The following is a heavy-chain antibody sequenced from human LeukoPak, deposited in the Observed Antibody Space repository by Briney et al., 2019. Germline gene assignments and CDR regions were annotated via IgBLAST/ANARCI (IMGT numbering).Heavy chain of an antibody. Sequence: SETLSLTCTVSGGSISSYYWSWIRQPPGKGLEWIGYIYYSGSTNYNPSLKGRVTISVDTSKNQFSLKLSSVTAADTAVYYCARAPTVTNHYYSWFDPWGQGTLVTVSS. CDR3: ARAPTVTNHYYSWFDP. CDR2: IYYSGST. J-gene: IGHJ5*02. D-gene: IGHD4-17*01. V-gene: IGHV4-59*01. CDR1: GGSISSYY.